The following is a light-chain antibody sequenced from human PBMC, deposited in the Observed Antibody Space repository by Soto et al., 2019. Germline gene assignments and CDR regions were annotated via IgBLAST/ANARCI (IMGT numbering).Light chain of an antibody. CDR2: DAS. J-gene: IGKJ5*01. Sequence: EIVLTQSPATLSLSPGERATLSCRASQSVSSYLAWYQQKPGQAPRLLIYDASNRAAGIPARFSGSGSGTAFPLPIGSLEPGEFAFEYCQQRSNWPIAFGQGTRLDIQ. CDR3: QQRSNWPIA. CDR1: QSVSSY. V-gene: IGKV3-11*01.